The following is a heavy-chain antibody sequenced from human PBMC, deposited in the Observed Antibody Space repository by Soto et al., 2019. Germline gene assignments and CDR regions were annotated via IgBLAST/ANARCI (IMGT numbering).Heavy chain of an antibody. V-gene: IGHV6-1*01. CDR2: TLYRSTWYN. D-gene: IGHD3-10*01. CDR1: GDSVSSNNAA. Sequence: LSQTLSLTCDISGDSVSSNNAAWNWIRQSPSRGLEWLGRTLYRSTWYNDYAVSVRSRITINPDTSKNQFSLQLNSVTPEDTAVYYCARETTTVRGVINHFDYWGQGTLVTVSS. J-gene: IGHJ4*02. CDR3: ARETTTVRGVINHFDY.